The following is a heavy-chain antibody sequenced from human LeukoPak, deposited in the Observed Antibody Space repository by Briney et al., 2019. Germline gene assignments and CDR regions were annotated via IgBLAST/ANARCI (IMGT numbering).Heavy chain of an antibody. CDR1: GGSISSYY. Sequence: SETLSLTCTVSGGSISSYYWSWIRQPAGKGLEWIGRIYTSGSTNCNPSLKSRVTISVDRSKNQFSLKLSSVTAADTAVYCCARDHHDIVVVPAAKVDRDDAFDIWGQGTMVTVSS. J-gene: IGHJ3*02. V-gene: IGHV4-4*07. CDR3: ARDHHDIVVVPAAKVDRDDAFDI. D-gene: IGHD2-2*01. CDR2: IYTSGST.